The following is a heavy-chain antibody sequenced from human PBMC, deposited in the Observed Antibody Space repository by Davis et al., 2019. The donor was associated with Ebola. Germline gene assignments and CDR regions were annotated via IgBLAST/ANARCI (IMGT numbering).Heavy chain of an antibody. CDR3: TRVSGYSYGYSFGLDV. J-gene: IGHJ6*02. D-gene: IGHD5-18*01. CDR2: IRTKVYGGTA. CDR1: AFTFGDYA. Sequence: GGSLRLSCSSSAFTFGDYAMSWVRQAPGKGLEWVGLIRTKVYGGTAEYAPSVRGRFTISRDDPKSIAYLQMNSLEIEDTAVYYCTRVSGYSYGYSFGLDVWGQGTTVTVSS. V-gene: IGHV3-49*04.